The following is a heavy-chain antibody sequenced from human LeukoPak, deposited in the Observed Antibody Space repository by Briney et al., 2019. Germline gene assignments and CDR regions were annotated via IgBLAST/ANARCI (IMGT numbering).Heavy chain of an antibody. D-gene: IGHD6-13*01. CDR3: AKASIAAAGPYYFDY. Sequence: GGSLRLSCAASGFTFDDYAMHWVRQAPGKGLEWVSGISWNSGSIGYADSVKGRFTISRDNAKNSLYLQMNSLRAEDTALYYCAKASIAAAGPYYFDYWGQGTLVTVSS. J-gene: IGHJ4*02. V-gene: IGHV3-9*01. CDR1: GFTFDDYA. CDR2: ISWNSGSI.